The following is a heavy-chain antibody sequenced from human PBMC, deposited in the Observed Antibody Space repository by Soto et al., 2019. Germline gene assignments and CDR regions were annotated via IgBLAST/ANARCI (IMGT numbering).Heavy chain of an antibody. D-gene: IGHD3-9*01. J-gene: IGHJ4*02. V-gene: IGHV3-30-3*01. Sequence: QVQLVESGGGVVQPGGSLRLSCAASGFIFSGYAMHWVRQAPGKGLEWVAVISYDGNTQYYADSVKGRFTVSRDNSNNILYVEMNNLRDEDTAMYYSAKETNAYEINFWGQGTLVTVSP. CDR3: AKETNAYEINF. CDR2: ISYDGNTQ. CDR1: GFIFSGYA.